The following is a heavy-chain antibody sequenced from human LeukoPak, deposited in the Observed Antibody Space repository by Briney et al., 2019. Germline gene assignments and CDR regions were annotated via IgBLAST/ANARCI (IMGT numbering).Heavy chain of an antibody. D-gene: IGHD5-24*01. CDR2: IGSSGGST. Sequence: GSLRLSCAASGFNFITAAMTLVRQAPGKGLEWVSLIGSSGGSTYYADSVKGRFTISRDNSNHTLSLQMNSLRVEDTAIYYCVKDIQLSTWGLGTMVTVSS. CDR3: VKDIQLST. V-gene: IGHV3-23*01. J-gene: IGHJ3*01. CDR1: GFNFITAA.